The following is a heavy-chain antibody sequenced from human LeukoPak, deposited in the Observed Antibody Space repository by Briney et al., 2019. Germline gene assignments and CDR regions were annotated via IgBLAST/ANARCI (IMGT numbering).Heavy chain of an antibody. V-gene: IGHV3-23*01. Sequence: GSLKLSWSGSGFTFSSYSMSWVRQAPGKGLEGVSAISGSGGSTYYADSVKGRFTISRDNSKNTLYLQMNSLRAEDTAVYYCAKDLDILTGYYDYWGQGTLDTVSS. CDR3: AKDLDILTGYYDY. D-gene: IGHD3-9*01. J-gene: IGHJ4*02. CDR1: GFTFSSYS. CDR2: ISGSGGST.